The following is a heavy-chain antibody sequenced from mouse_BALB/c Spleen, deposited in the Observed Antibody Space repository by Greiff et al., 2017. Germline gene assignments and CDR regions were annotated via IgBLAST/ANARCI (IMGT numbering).Heavy chain of an antibody. CDR1: GFTFSSYT. J-gene: IGHJ2*01. D-gene: IGHD2-10*02. CDR3: ARQEYGNHYFDY. V-gene: IGHV5-12-2*01. CDR2: ISNGGGST. Sequence: EVQRVESGGGLVKPGGSLKLSCAASGFTFSSYTMSWVRQTPEKRLEWVAYISNGGGSTYYPDTVKGRFTISRDNAKNTLYLQMSSLKSEDTAMYYCARQEYGNHYFDYWGQGTTLTVSS.